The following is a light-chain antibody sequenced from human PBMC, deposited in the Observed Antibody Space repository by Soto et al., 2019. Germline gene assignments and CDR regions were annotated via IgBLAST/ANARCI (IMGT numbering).Light chain of an antibody. CDR2: DAS. J-gene: IGKJ3*01. V-gene: IGKV1-33*01. CDR1: QDISNY. Sequence: DIQMTQSPSSLSASLGDRVTITFQASQDISNYLNWYQQKPGKAPKLLIYDASNLETGVPSRFSGSGSGTDFTFTISSLQPEDIATYYCQQYDNLPLTFGPGTKVDIK. CDR3: QQYDNLPLT.